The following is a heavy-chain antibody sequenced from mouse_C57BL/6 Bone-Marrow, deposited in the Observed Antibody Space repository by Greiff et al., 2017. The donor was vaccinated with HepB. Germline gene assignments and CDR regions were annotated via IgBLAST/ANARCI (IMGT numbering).Heavy chain of an antibody. Sequence: VQLQQPGAELVKPGASVKLSCKASGYTFTSYWMHWVKQRPGRGLEWIGSIDPNSGGTKYNEKFKSKATLTVDKPSSTAYMQLSSLTSEDSAVYYCARAIRTTVVAKDDWGTGTTVTVSS. D-gene: IGHD1-1*01. J-gene: IGHJ1*03. CDR1: GYTFTSYW. V-gene: IGHV1-72*01. CDR3: ARAIRTTVVAKDD. CDR2: IDPNSGGT.